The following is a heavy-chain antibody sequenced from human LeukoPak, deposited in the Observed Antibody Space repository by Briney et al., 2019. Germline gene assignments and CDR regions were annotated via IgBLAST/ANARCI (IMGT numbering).Heavy chain of an antibody. V-gene: IGHV1-46*01. CDR1: GYTFTSYY. Sequence: ASVMVSCKASGYTFTSYYMHWVRQAPGQGLEWMGIINPSGGSTSYAQKFQGRVTMTRDTSTSTVYMELSSLRSEDTAVYYCARGRPEHIVVVTATILFDYWGQGTLVTVSS. CDR3: ARGRPEHIVVVTATILFDY. J-gene: IGHJ4*02. CDR2: INPSGGST. D-gene: IGHD2-21*02.